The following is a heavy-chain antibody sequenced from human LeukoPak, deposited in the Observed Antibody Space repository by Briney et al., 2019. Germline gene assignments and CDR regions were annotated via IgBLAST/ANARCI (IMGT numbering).Heavy chain of an antibody. V-gene: IGHV3-33*01. J-gene: IGHJ4*02. CDR2: IWHDASHT. CDR3: AREILGSGSYPDY. CDR1: GFSFSTYA. Sequence: PGGYLRLYCAASGFSFSTYAMHWVRQAPGKGLEWVALIWHDASHTFYTDSVKGRFTISRDNSKNTVYLQMNSLGGEDTAVYYCAREILGSGSYPDYWGQGTLVTVSS. D-gene: IGHD3-10*01.